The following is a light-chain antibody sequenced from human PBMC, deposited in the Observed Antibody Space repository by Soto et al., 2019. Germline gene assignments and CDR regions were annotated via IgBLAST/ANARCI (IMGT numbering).Light chain of an antibody. CDR1: QSVSSN. J-gene: IGKJ1*01. CDR3: QQYNNWWT. Sequence: EIVMTQSPATLSVSPGERATLSCRASQSVSSNLAWYQQKPGQAPRLLIYGASTRATGIPARFSGSGSGTEFTLTISSLQSEDFAVYXXQQYNNWWTFGQGTKVEIK. V-gene: IGKV3-15*01. CDR2: GAS.